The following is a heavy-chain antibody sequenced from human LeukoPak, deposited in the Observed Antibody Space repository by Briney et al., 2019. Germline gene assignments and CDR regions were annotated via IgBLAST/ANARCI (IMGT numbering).Heavy chain of an antibody. V-gene: IGHV3-7*03. Sequence: PGGSLRLSCAASGFSFRSYWMSWVRQAPGKGLEWVANIRHDGNEIYYADSVKGRFTISRDNAKNSLYLQMNSLRAEDTALYHCARGVGDVWGKGTTVTVSS. D-gene: IGHD2-2*01. CDR1: GFSFRSYW. CDR3: ARGVGDV. CDR2: IRHDGNEI. J-gene: IGHJ6*04.